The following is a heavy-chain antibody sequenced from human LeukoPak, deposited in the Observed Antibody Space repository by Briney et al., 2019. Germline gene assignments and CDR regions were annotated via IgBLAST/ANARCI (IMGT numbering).Heavy chain of an antibody. V-gene: IGHV5-51*01. D-gene: IGHD4-11*01. CDR1: GYSFTSYW. CDR3: ARLNDYSNYRPLDFDY. CDR2: IYPGDSDT. J-gene: IGHJ4*02. Sequence: GESLKISCKGSGYSFTSYWIGWVRQMPGKGLEWMGIIYPGDSDTRYSPSFQGQVTISADKSISTAYLQWSSLKASDTAMYYCARLNDYSNYRPLDFDYWGQGTLVSVSS.